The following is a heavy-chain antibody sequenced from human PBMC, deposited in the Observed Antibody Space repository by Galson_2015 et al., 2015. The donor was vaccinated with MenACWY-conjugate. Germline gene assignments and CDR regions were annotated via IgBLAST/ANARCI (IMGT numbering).Heavy chain of an antibody. Sequence: PSDSYTNYSPSFQGHVTISADKSISTAYLQWSSLKASDTAMYYCARQPPPFWSGYPNPYGMDVWGQGTTVTVSS. CDR3: ARQPPPFWSGYPNPYGMDV. J-gene: IGHJ6*02. D-gene: IGHD3-3*01. CDR2: PSDSYT. V-gene: IGHV5-10-1*01.